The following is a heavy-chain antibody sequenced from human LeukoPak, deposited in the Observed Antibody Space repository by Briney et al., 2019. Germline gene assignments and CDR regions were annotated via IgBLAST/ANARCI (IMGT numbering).Heavy chain of an antibody. D-gene: IGHD5-18*01. CDR2: IYYRGST. CDR3: AREGNTAMGYFDY. CDR1: GVSISSGGYY. V-gene: IGHV4-31*03. J-gene: IGHJ4*02. Sequence: PSETLSLTCTVSGVSISSGGYYWSWIRQHPGKGLEWIGYIYYRGSTYYNPSLKSRVTISVDTSKNQFSLKLSSVTAADTAVYYCAREGNTAMGYFDYWGQGTLVTVSS.